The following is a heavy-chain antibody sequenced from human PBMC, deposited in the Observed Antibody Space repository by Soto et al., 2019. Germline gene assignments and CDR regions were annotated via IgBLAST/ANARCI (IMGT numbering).Heavy chain of an antibody. J-gene: IGHJ5*02. D-gene: IGHD2-2*01. CDR2: TSSGDGTI. Sequence: VQLVESGGGLVQPGGSLRLSCAVSGFTFSSYEVNWVRQAPGKGLEWVSYTSSGDGTIYYADSVKGRFTISRDNAKNSLYLQMNSLRAEDTAVYYCARDYLGYCSSTSCPGFDPWGQGTLVTVSS. CDR3: ARDYLGYCSSTSCPGFDP. CDR1: GFTFSSYE. V-gene: IGHV3-48*03.